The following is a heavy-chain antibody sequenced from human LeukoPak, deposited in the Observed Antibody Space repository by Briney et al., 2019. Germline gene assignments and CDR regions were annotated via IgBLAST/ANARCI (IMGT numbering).Heavy chain of an antibody. CDR2: ISYDGSNK. D-gene: IGHD3-3*01. J-gene: IGHJ3*02. Sequence: GGSLRLSCAASGFTFSSYAMHWVRQAPGKGLEWVAVISYDGSNKYYADSVKGRFTISRDNSKNTLYLQMNSLRAEDTAVYYCASEPVWSGYSTDAFDIWGQGTMVTVSS. V-gene: IGHV3-30-3*01. CDR1: GFTFSSYA. CDR3: ASEPVWSGYSTDAFDI.